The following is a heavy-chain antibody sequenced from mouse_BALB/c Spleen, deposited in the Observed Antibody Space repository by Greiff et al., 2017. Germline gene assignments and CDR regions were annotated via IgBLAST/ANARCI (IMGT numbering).Heavy chain of an antibody. V-gene: IGHV2-9*02. CDR1: GFSLTSYG. J-gene: IGHJ4*01. CDR2: IWAGGST. CDR3: ARESYGNYAMDY. Sequence: VQLMESGPGLVAPSQSLSITCTVSGFSLTSYGVHWVRQPPGKGLEWLGVIWAGGSTNYNSALMSRLSISKDNSKSQVFLKMNSLQTDDTAMYSCARESYGNYAMDYWGQGTSVTVSS. D-gene: IGHD2-1*01.